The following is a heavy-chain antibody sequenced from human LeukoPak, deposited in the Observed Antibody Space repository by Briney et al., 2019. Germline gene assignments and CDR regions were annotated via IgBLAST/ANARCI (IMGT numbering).Heavy chain of an antibody. J-gene: IGHJ4*02. CDR1: GGSFSGYY. CDR2: INHSGST. V-gene: IGHV4-34*01. Sequence: SETLSLTCAVYGGSFSGYYWSRIRQPPGKGLEWIGEINHSGSTNYNPSLKSRVTISVDTSKNQFSLKLSSVTAADTAVYYCARVGIQLWLRYFDYWGQGTLVTVSS. D-gene: IGHD5-18*01. CDR3: ARVGIQLWLRYFDY.